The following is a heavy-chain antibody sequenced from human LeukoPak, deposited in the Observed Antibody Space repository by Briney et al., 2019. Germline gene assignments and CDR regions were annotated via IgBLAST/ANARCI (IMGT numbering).Heavy chain of an antibody. CDR3: ARDRYSSGWSVRDRYFDL. CDR1: GYTFTGYY. Sequence: ASVKVSCKASGYTFTGYYVHWVRQAPGQGLEWMGWISAYNGNTNYAQKLQGRVTMTTDTSTSTAYMELRSLRSDDTAVYYCARDRYSSGWSVRDRYFDLWGRGTLVTVSS. D-gene: IGHD6-19*01. V-gene: IGHV1-18*04. CDR2: ISAYNGNT. J-gene: IGHJ2*01.